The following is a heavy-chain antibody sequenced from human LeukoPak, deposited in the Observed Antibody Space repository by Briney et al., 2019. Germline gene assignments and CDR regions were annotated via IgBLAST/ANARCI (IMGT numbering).Heavy chain of an antibody. CDR1: GFTFSSYW. CDR3: ARVYNSSLPYYYYYMDV. Sequence: GGSLRLSCAASGFTFSSYWMSWVRQAPGKGLEWVANIKQDGSEKYYVDSVKGRFTISRDNAKNSLYLQMNSLRAEDTAVYYCARVYNSSLPYYYYYMDVWGKGTTVTVSS. D-gene: IGHD6-13*01. V-gene: IGHV3-7*01. J-gene: IGHJ6*03. CDR2: IKQDGSEK.